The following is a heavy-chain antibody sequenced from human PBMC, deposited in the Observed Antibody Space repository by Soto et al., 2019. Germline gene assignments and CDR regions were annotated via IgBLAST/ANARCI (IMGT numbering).Heavy chain of an antibody. Sequence: GGSLRLSCAASGFTFSSYWMSWVRQAPGKGLEWVANIKQDGSEKYYVDSVKGRFTISRDNAKNSLYLQMNSLRAEDTAVYYCARNTHLFLSAFDIWGQGTMVTVSS. J-gene: IGHJ3*02. CDR2: IKQDGSEK. CDR3: ARNTHLFLSAFDI. CDR1: GFTFSSYW. V-gene: IGHV3-7*03.